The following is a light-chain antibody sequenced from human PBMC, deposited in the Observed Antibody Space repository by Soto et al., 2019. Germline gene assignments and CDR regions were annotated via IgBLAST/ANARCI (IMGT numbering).Light chain of an antibody. Sequence: SYELTQPSSVSVSPGQTARITCSGDVLAKKYARWFQQKPGQAPVVVIYKDSERPSGIPERFSGSSSGTTVTLTISGAQVEDEADYYCYSVADNNVIFGGGTNLTVL. V-gene: IGLV3-27*01. CDR2: KDS. CDR1: VLAKKY. CDR3: YSVADNNVI. J-gene: IGLJ2*01.